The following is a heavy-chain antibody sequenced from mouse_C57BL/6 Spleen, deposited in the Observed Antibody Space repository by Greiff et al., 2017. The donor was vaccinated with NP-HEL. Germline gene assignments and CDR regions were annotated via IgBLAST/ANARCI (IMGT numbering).Heavy chain of an antibody. CDR1: GYAFSSYW. J-gene: IGHJ3*01. V-gene: IGHV1-80*01. Sequence: VQRVESGAELVKPGASVKISCKASGYAFSSYWMNWVKQRPGKGLEWIGQIYPGDGDTNYNGKFKGKATLTADKSSSTAYMQLSSLTSEDSAVYFCARFINGSTPAWFAYWGQGTLVTVSA. D-gene: IGHD2-2*01. CDR3: ARFINGSTPAWFAY. CDR2: IYPGDGDT.